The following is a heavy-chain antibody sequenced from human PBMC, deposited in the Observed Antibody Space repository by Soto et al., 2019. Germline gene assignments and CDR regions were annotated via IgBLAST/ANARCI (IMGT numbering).Heavy chain of an antibody. CDR3: ARLRRAWWFDP. V-gene: IGHV4-59*08. J-gene: IGHJ5*02. CDR1: GGSISSYY. CDR2: IYYSGST. Sequence: SETLSLTCTVSGGSISSYYWSWIRQPPGKGLEWIGYIYYSGSTNYNPSLKSRVTISVDTSKNQFSLKLSSVTAADTAVYYCARLRRAWWFDPWGQGTLVTVSS. D-gene: IGHD2-21*01.